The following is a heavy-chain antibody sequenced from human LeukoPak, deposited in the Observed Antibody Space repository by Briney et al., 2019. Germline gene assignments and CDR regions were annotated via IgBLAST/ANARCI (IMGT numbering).Heavy chain of an antibody. J-gene: IGHJ4*02. D-gene: IGHD2-15*01. CDR2: IWYDGSNK. Sequence: GRSLRLSCAASGFTFSSYGMHWVRQAPGKGLEWVAVIWYDGSNKYYADSVKGRFTISRDNSKNTLYLQMNSLRAEDTPVYYCARGYPAVGFDYWGQGTLVTVSS. V-gene: IGHV3-33*01. CDR3: ARGYPAVGFDY. CDR1: GFTFSSYG.